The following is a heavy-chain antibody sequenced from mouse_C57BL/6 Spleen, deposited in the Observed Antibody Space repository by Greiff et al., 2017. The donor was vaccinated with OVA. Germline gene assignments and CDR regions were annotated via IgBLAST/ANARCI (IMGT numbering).Heavy chain of an antibody. CDR1: GFNIKDYY. D-gene: IGHD3-2*02. CDR3: TTGSSGPYYFDY. Sequence: VQLQQSGAELVRPGASVKLSCTASGFNIKDYYMHWVKQRPEQGLEWIGRIDPEDGDTEYAPRFPGKATMTADTSSNTAYLQLSSLTSEDTAVYYCTTGSSGPYYFDYWGQGTTLTVSS. J-gene: IGHJ2*01. V-gene: IGHV14-1*01. CDR2: IDPEDGDT.